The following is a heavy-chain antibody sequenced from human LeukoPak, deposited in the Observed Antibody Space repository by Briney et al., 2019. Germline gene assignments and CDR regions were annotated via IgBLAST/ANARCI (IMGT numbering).Heavy chain of an antibody. V-gene: IGHV3-23*01. Sequence: PGGALRLSCAASGFTFSSYAMSWVRQAPGKGLEWVSAISVSGGSTYYADSVKGRFTISTDNSKNTLYLQMNSLRAEDTAVYYCAKDWLYSSGWYEGGAFDSWGQGTLVTVSS. J-gene: IGHJ5*01. CDR2: ISVSGGST. CDR1: GFTFSSYA. D-gene: IGHD6-19*01. CDR3: AKDWLYSSGWYEGGAFDS.